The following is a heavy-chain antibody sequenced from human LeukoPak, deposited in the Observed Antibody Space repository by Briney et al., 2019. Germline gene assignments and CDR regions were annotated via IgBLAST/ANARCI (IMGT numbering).Heavy chain of an antibody. D-gene: IGHD3-3*01. J-gene: IGHJ5*02. CDR2: INPNSGGT. CDR3: ARGERITMFGVVMPFDP. V-gene: IGHV1-2*04. CDR1: GYTFTGYY. Sequence: ASVKVSCKASGYTFTGYYMHWVRQAPGQGLEWMGWINPNSGGTNYAQKFQGWVTMTRDTSISTAYMELSRLRSDDTAVYYCARGERITMFGVVMPFDPWGQGTLVAVSS.